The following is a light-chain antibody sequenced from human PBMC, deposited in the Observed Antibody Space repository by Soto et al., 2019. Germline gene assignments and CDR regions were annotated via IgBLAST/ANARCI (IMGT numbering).Light chain of an antibody. Sequence: QSALTQPASVSGSPGQSVTISCTGTSSDIGAFNYVSWYQHHPGKAPKLMIYGVANRPSGVSNRFSGSKSGNTASLTISGIQAEDEASYYCSSYTVTTTLVVFGGGTKLTVL. CDR3: SSYTVTTTLVV. CDR1: SSDIGAFNY. J-gene: IGLJ2*01. CDR2: GVA. V-gene: IGLV2-14*01.